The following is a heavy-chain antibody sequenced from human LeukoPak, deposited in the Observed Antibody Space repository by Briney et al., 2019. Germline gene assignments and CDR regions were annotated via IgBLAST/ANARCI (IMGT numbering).Heavy chain of an antibody. Sequence: GGSLRLSCAASGFTFSTYAMNWVRQAPGKGLEWVSGIRGSGSSTYYADSVKDRFTISRDNSKNTLYLQMNSLRAEDTAVYYCARGEYGSGSYHIDYWGQGTLVTVSS. D-gene: IGHD3-10*01. V-gene: IGHV3-23*01. CDR3: ARGEYGSGSYHIDY. CDR1: GFTFSTYA. J-gene: IGHJ4*02. CDR2: IRGSGSST.